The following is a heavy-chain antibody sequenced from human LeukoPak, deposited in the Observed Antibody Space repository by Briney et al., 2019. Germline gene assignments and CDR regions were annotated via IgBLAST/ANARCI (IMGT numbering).Heavy chain of an antibody. V-gene: IGHV3-49*04. CDR1: GFTFGDYA. Sequence: PGGSLRLSCTASGFTFGDYAITWVRQAPGKGLEWVGFIRSKTYDGTTEFATSVKGRFTISRDDSKSIAYVQMNSLQTEDTGVYFCTRGELRRPDFWVQGTLVTVSS. D-gene: IGHD1-7*01. J-gene: IGHJ4*02. CDR3: TRGELRRPDF. CDR2: IRSKTYDGTT.